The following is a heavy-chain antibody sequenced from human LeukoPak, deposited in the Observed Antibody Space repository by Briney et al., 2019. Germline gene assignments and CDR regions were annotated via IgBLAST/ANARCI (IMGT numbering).Heavy chain of an antibody. V-gene: IGHV2-5*02. CDR3: AHSHDCGGSCYNDFDY. CDR1: GFSLSTSGVG. CDR2: IYWDDDK. D-gene: IGHD2-15*01. J-gene: IGHJ4*02. Sequence: SGPTLVKPTQTLTLTCTFSGFSLSTSGVGVGWIRQPPGKALEWLALIYWDDDKRYSPSLKSRLTITKDTSKNQVVLTMTNMDPVDTATYYCAHSHDCGGSCYNDFDYWGQGTLVTVSS.